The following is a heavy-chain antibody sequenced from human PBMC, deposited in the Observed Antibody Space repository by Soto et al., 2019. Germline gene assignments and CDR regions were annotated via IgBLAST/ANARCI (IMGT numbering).Heavy chain of an antibody. CDR3: ARGLSVTRFDN. Sequence: QVQLQESGPGLVKPSQTLSLTCTVSCGSISTGGYYWTWIRQHPGKGLEWIGYIYYSGSTYYNPSLKSRVTISVDPSKNQFSQKLSSVTAADTAVYYCARGLSVTRFDNWGQGTLVTVSS. CDR1: CGSISTGGYY. CDR2: IYYSGST. J-gene: IGHJ4*02. D-gene: IGHD4-17*01. V-gene: IGHV4-31*03.